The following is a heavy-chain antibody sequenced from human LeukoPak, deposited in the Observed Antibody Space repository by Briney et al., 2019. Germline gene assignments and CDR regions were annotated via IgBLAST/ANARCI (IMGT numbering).Heavy chain of an antibody. CDR3: ARKTDSGGQGDY. CDR1: GFTVSSNY. J-gene: IGHJ4*02. D-gene: IGHD3-22*01. V-gene: IGHV3-66*01. CDR2: IYSGGNT. Sequence: PPGGSLRLSCAASGFTVSSNYMSWVRQAPGKGLECVSVIYSGGNTYYADSVKGRFTISRDNSKNTPYLQMNSLRAEDTAVYYCARKTDSGGQGDYWGPGTLVTVSS.